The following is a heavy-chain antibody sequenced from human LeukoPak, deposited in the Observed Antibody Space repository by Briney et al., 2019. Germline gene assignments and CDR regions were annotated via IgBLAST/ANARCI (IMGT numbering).Heavy chain of an antibody. V-gene: IGHV1-69*05. CDR1: GVTFSSYG. CDR2: IKHIFGAA. J-gene: IGHJ3*02. CDR3: AIVRSRFVGVVIIPPGDAFDI. D-gene: IGHD3-3*01. Sequence: SVKVSCKASGVTFSSYGISWVRQAPGQGLEWMGRIKHIFGAANYVHKFQGRVTISRDESTSSAYMELNSLRAEDTAVYYCAIVRSRFVGVVIIPPGDAFDIWGQGTMVTVSS.